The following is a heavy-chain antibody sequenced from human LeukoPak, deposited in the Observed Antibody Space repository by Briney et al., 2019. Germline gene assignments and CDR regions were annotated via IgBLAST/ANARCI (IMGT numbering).Heavy chain of an antibody. D-gene: IGHD5-24*01. CDR2: IYTSGST. Sequence: SETLSLTCTVSGGSISSGDYYWSWIRQPPGKGLEWIGCIYTSGSTNYNPSLKSRVTISVDTSKNQFSLKLSSVTAADTAVYYCARSVEMATPRHYYYYYYMDVWGKGTTVTVSS. CDR3: ARSVEMATPRHYYYYYYMDV. V-gene: IGHV4-30-4*01. J-gene: IGHJ6*03. CDR1: GGSISSGDYY.